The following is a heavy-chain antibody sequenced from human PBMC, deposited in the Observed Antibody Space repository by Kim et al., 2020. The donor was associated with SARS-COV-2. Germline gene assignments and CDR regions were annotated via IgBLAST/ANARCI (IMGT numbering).Heavy chain of an antibody. CDR1: GFTFSSYA. V-gene: IGHV3-23*01. J-gene: IGHJ5*02. CDR3: AKGGGWFGELLQGHNNWFDP. CDR2: ISGSGGST. D-gene: IGHD3-10*01. Sequence: GGSLRLSCAASGFTFSSYAMSWVRQAPGKGLEWVSAISGSGGSTYYADSVKGRFTISRDNSKNTLYLQMNSLRAEDTAVYYCAKGGGWFGELLQGHNNWFDPWGQGTLVTVSS.